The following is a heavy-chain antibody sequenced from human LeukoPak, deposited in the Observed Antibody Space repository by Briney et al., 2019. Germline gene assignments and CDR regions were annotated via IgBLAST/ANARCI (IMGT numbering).Heavy chain of an antibody. CDR3: AKDIVVVPAAIGYYYYYGMDV. D-gene: IGHD2-2*01. J-gene: IGHJ6*02. Sequence: PGGSLRLSCAASGFTFSSYSMNWVRQAPGKGLEWVAVISYDGSNKYYADSVRGRFTISRDNSKNTLYLQMNSLRAEDTAVYYCAKDIVVVPAAIGYYYYYGMDVWGQGITVTVSS. V-gene: IGHV3-30*18. CDR1: GFTFSSYS. CDR2: ISYDGSNK.